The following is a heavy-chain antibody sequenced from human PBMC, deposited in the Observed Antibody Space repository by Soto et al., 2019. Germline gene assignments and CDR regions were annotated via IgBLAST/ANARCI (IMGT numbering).Heavy chain of an antibody. V-gene: IGHV1-69*13. CDR1: GGTFSSYA. D-gene: IGHD5-12*01. CDR3: ARDLWEMATIHGYGMDV. CDR2: IIPIFGTA. Sequence: SVKVSCKASGGTFSSYAISWVRQAPGQGLEWMGGIIPIFGTANYAQKFQGRVTITADESTSTAYMELSSLRSEDTAVYYCARDLWEMATIHGYGMDVWGQGTTVTAYS. J-gene: IGHJ6*02.